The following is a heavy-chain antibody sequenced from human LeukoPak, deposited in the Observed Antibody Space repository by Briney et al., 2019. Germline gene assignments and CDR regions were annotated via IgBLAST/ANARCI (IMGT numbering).Heavy chain of an antibody. CDR3: ATIGTYFPF. CDR2: FDPEEGKT. CDR1: GISLRELS. V-gene: IGHV1-24*01. D-gene: IGHD1-26*01. J-gene: IGHJ4*02. Sequence: ASVKVSCKVSGISLRELSMHWVRQTPANGFEWMGGFDPEEGKTVYAQKFHGRIRMTEDTVPDTAYFELSNLRSEDTAVYFCATIGTYFPFWGQGTLVTVSS.